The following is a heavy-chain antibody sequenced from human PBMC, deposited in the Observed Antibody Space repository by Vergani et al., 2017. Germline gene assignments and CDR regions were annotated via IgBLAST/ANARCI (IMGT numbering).Heavy chain of an antibody. D-gene: IGHD1-26*01. CDR2: IYSGGST. J-gene: IGHJ3*01. CDR1: GFTVSSNY. Sequence: EVQLVESGGGLVQPGGSLRLSCAASGFTVSSNYMSWVRQAPGKGLEWVSVIYSGGSTYYADSVKGRFTISRHTSKNTRYLQMNSLRAEDTAVYSCARVSYGSYKRGDDAFDFWGQGTMVTVSS. CDR3: ARVSYGSYKRGDDAFDF. V-gene: IGHV3-53*04.